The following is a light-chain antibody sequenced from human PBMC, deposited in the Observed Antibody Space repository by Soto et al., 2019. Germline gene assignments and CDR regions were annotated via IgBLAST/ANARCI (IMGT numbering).Light chain of an antibody. CDR2: DVT. Sequence: QSALTQPASVSGSPGQSITISCTGTSSDVGGYKYVSWHQQHPGKAPKLMIYDVTKRPSGVPDRFSGSKSGITASLTVSGLQAEDEADYYCSSYAGFNQVTFGGGTKLTVL. V-gene: IGLV2-8*01. CDR1: SSDVGGYKY. CDR3: SSYAGFNQVT. J-gene: IGLJ2*01.